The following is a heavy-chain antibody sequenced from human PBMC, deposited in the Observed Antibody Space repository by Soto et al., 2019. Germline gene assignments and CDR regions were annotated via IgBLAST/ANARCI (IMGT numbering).Heavy chain of an antibody. D-gene: IGHD6-19*01. Sequence: QITLQESGPTLVRPTQTLTLTCTFSGFSLSTSGLGVGWIRQPPGKALEWLALIYWNDDKRYSPSLKARLTITKDTSKHPVVLTMTTMDPVDTATYYCAHRPSGWYLFDYWGQGTLVTVSS. J-gene: IGHJ4*02. V-gene: IGHV2-5*01. CDR1: GFSLSTSGLG. CDR3: AHRPSGWYLFDY. CDR2: IYWNDDK.